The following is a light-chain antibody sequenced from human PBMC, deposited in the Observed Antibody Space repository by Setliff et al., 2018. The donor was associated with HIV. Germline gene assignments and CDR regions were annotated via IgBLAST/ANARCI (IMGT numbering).Light chain of an antibody. CDR2: DVS. CDR1: SSDVDAYDY. Sequence: QSVLTQPRSMSGSPGQSVTISCTGTSSDVDAYDYVSWYQHHPGKAPKLLIYDVSERPSGVPDRFSGSKSGNTASLTISGLQAEDEADYYCCSYAGSYTYVFGTGTKV. V-gene: IGLV2-11*01. J-gene: IGLJ1*01. CDR3: CSYAGSYTYV.